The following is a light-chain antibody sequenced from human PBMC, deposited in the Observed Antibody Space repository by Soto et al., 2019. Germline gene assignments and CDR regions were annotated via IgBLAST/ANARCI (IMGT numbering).Light chain of an antibody. Sequence: EIVLTQSPATLSLSPGERATLSCRASQSVSSYLAWYQQKPGQAPRLLIYDASNRATGIPARFSGSGYGTDVTLTINSLEPEDFAVYYCQQRSGWLTFGGGTKVEIK. CDR1: QSVSSY. V-gene: IGKV3-11*01. CDR2: DAS. J-gene: IGKJ4*02. CDR3: QQRSGWLT.